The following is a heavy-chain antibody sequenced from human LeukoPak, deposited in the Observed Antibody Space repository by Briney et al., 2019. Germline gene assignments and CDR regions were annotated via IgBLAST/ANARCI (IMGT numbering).Heavy chain of an antibody. J-gene: IGHJ4*02. CDR1: GFNFSTYG. CDR3: AKDHVTGSSWFPDY. CDR2: ISYDGINK. Sequence: PGRSLRLSCAASGFNFSTYGMHWVRQAPGKGLEWVAVISYDGINKYYADSVKGRFTISRDNSKNMLYLQMSSLRAEDTAVYYCAKDHVTGSSWFPDYWGQGTLVTVSS. D-gene: IGHD6-13*01. V-gene: IGHV3-30*18.